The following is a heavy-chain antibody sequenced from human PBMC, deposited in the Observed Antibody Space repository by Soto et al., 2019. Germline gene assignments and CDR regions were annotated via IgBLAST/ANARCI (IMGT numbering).Heavy chain of an antibody. V-gene: IGHV3-30*18. CDR3: AKGRLNSSGWKRQDY. J-gene: IGHJ4*02. D-gene: IGHD6-19*01. CDR1: GFTFSSYG. Sequence: QVQLVESGGGVVQPVRSLRLSCAASGFTFSSYGMHWVRQAPGKGLEWVAVISYDGSNKYYADSVKGRFTISRDNSKNTLYLQRNSLRAEDTAVYYCAKGRLNSSGWKRQDYWGQGTLVTVSS. CDR2: ISYDGSNK.